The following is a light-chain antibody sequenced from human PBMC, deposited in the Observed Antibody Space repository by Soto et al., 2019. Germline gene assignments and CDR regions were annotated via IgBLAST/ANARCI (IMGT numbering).Light chain of an antibody. CDR1: QSVSSSY. CDR2: GAS. CDR3: QQYGSSPQT. J-gene: IGKJ1*01. V-gene: IGKV3-20*01. Sequence: EIVLTQPPGTLSLSPGERATLYCRASQSVSSSYLACYQQKPGQAPRLLIYGASSRATGIPDRFSGSGSGTDFTLTISRLEPEDFAVYYCQQYGSSPQTFGQGTKVDIK.